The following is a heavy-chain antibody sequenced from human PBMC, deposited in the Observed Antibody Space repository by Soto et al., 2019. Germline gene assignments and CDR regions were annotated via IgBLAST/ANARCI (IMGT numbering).Heavy chain of an antibody. CDR2: ISSSSSTI. Sequence: GSLRLSCAASGFTXSSYSMNWVRQAPGKGLEWVSYISSSSSTIYYADSVKGRFTISRDNAKNSLYLQMNSLRAEDTALYSCAREADYVNLFAPWGQGTPVPVSS. D-gene: IGHD4-17*01. V-gene: IGHV3-48*01. CDR1: GFTXSSYS. J-gene: IGHJ5*02. CDR3: AREADYVNLFAP.